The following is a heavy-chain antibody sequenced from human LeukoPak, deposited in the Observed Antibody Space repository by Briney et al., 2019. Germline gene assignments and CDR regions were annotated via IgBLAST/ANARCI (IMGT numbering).Heavy chain of an antibody. V-gene: IGHV5-51*01. CDR3: ARHSVAGARWDAFDI. CDR2: VYPGDSDT. CDR1: GYSFTKFR. J-gene: IGHJ3*02. D-gene: IGHD6-19*01. Sequence: GESLKISCQGSGYSFTKFRIGWVRQMPGKGLEWMGLVYPGDSDTRYSPSFQGQVIISADKSISTAYLQWRSLKASDTATYYCARHSVAGARWDAFDIWGQGTMVNVFS.